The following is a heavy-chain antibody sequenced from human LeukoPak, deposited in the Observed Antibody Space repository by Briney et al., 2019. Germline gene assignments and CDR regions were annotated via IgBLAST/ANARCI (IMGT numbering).Heavy chain of an antibody. V-gene: IGHV4-61*01. J-gene: IGHJ4*02. CDR3: ARDTSSWPTLEY. CDR2: IYYSGST. Sequence: PSETLSLTCTVSGGSVSSGSYYWSWIRQPPGKGLEWIGYIYYSGSTNYNPSLKSRVTISVETSKNQFSLKLTSVTAADTAVYYCARDTSSWPTLEYWGQGTLVTVSS. D-gene: IGHD6-13*01. CDR1: GGSVSSGSYY.